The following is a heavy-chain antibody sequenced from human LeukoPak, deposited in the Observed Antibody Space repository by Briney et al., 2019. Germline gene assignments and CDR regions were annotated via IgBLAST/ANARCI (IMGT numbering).Heavy chain of an antibody. CDR2: IIPIFGTA. CDR3: GLSGNYYYYMDV. Sequence: SVKVSCKASGGTFSSYAISWVRQAPGQGLEWMGGIIPIFGTANYAQKFQGRVTITADESTTTAYMELSSLRSDDTAIYYCGLSGNYYYYMDVWGKGTTVTISS. J-gene: IGHJ6*03. V-gene: IGHV1-69*13. CDR1: GGTFSSYA. D-gene: IGHD6-25*01.